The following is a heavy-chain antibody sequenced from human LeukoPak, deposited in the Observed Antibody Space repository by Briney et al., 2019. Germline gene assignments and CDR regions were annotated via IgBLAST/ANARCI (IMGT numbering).Heavy chain of an antibody. Sequence: SVKVSCKASGGTFSSYAISWVRQAPGQGLEWMGGIIPIFGTANYAQKFQGRVTITADESTSTAYMELSSLRSEDTAVYYCARSPSSNYYDSSGYLDYWGQGTLVTVSS. CDR1: GGTFSSYA. CDR3: ARSPSSNYYDSSGYLDY. D-gene: IGHD3-22*01. CDR2: IIPIFGTA. J-gene: IGHJ4*02. V-gene: IGHV1-69*13.